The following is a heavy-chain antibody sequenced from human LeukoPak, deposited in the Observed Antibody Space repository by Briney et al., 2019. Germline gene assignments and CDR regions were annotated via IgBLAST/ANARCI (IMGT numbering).Heavy chain of an antibody. D-gene: IGHD3-10*01. CDR1: GDSVSSNSAA. CDR3: ARVPIKDYYGSGSYHYFDY. Sequence: SQTLSLTCAISGDSVSSNSAAWNWIRQSPSRGLEWLGRTYYRSKWYNDYAVSVKSRITINPDTSKNQFSLQLNSVTPEDTAVYYCARVPIKDYYGSGSYHYFDYWGQGTLVTVSS. V-gene: IGHV6-1*01. CDR2: TYYRSKWYN. J-gene: IGHJ4*02.